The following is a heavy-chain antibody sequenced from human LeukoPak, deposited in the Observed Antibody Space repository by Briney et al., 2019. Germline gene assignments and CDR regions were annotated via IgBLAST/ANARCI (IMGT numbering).Heavy chain of an antibody. J-gene: IGHJ4*02. CDR2: ISSSSSYI. Sequence: GGSLRLSCAASGFIFSNYGMDWVRQAPGKGLEWVSSISSSSSYIHYADSVKGRFTISRDSARNSLYLQMSSLRAEDSAVYFCAAERSRGSFSCGAYYFESWGQGTLVTVSS. V-gene: IGHV3-21*01. CDR1: GFIFSNYG. D-gene: IGHD2-21*01. CDR3: AAERSRGSFSCGAYYFES.